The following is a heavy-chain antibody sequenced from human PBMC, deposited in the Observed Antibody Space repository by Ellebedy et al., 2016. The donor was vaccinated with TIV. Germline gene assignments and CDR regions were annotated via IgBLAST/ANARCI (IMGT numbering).Heavy chain of an antibody. CDR2: VWYDGSRK. J-gene: IGHJ4*02. CDR3: ARDLSLEGLGLEY. D-gene: IGHD7-27*01. CDR1: GFIFSNYA. V-gene: IGHV3-33*01. Sequence: PGGSLRLSCAASGFIFSNYAMHWVRQAPGKGLEWVAIVWYDGSRKYYADSVKGRFTIFRDNSKNTVHLEMNSLRADDTAVYYCARDLSLEGLGLEYWGRGALVTVSS.